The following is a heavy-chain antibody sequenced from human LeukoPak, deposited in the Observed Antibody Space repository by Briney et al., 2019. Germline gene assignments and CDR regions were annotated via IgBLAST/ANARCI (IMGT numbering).Heavy chain of an antibody. J-gene: IGHJ4*02. CDR1: GFPFSSFA. V-gene: IGHV3-23*01. D-gene: IGHD6-6*01. CDR2: VSASGTDT. CDR3: AISSSIAADPLGY. Sequence: PGGSLRLSCAASGFPFSSFAMTWVRQTPGRGLEWVSAVSASGTDTFYADSVRGRFTISRDNSKNTLYLQMNSLRAEDTAVYYCAISSSIAADPLGYWGQGTLVTVSS.